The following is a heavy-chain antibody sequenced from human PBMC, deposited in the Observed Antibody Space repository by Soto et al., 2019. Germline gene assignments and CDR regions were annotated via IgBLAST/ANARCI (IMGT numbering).Heavy chain of an antibody. CDR3: AREASAFLSVEY. CDR1: GYSFTAHS. CDR2: VNPNSGDT. V-gene: IGHV1-2*02. J-gene: IGHJ4*02. D-gene: IGHD3-3*02. Sequence: ASVKVSCKASGYSFTAHSMHWVRQAPGQGLEWMGWVNPNSGDTIYAQKFQGRVTMTMDTSISTAYMELNSLTSEDTAVYYCAREASAFLSVEYWGMGNMVTVSA.